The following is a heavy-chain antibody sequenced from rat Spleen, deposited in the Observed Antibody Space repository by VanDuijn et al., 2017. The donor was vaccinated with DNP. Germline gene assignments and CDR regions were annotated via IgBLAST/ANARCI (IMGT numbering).Heavy chain of an antibody. CDR1: GFTFSNYG. V-gene: IGHV5-19*01. CDR2: ISPSGGST. CDR3: ATEEVYYGLFYFDY. D-gene: IGHD1-6*01. J-gene: IGHJ2*01. Sequence: EVQLVESGGGLVQPGRSLKLSCAASGFTFSNYGMHWIRQAPTKGLEWVASISPSGGSTYYRDSVKGRFTISRDNAKSTLYLQMDSLRSEDTATYYCATEEVYYGLFYFDYWGQGVMVTVSS.